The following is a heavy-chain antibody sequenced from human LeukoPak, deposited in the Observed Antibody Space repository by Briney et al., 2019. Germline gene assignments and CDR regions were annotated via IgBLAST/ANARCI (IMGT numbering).Heavy chain of an antibody. Sequence: PGGSLRLSCATSGFTFSTYSMNWVRQAPGKGLEWVSSISSSSSYIYYADSVKGRFTISRDNAKNSLYLQMNSLRAEDTAVYYCAKTVNFYDGRRLDYWGQGALVTVSS. CDR1: GFTFSTYS. CDR2: ISSSSSYI. J-gene: IGHJ4*02. D-gene: IGHD3-22*01. V-gene: IGHV3-21*01. CDR3: AKTVNFYDGRRLDY.